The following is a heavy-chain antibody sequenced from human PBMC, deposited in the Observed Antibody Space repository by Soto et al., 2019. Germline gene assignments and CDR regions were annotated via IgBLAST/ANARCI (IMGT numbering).Heavy chain of an antibody. CDR3: ARRSLWFNWFDP. Sequence: GASVKVSCKASGYTFTSYAMRWVRQSPGQRLEWMGWINAGNGNTKYSQKFQGRVTITRDTSASTAYMELSSLRSEDTAVYYCARRSLWFNWFDPWGQGTLVTVSS. D-gene: IGHD3-10*01. V-gene: IGHV1-3*01. CDR2: INAGNGNT. J-gene: IGHJ5*02. CDR1: GYTFTSYA.